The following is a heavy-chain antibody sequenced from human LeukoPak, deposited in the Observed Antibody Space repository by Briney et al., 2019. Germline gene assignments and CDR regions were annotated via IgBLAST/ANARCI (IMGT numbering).Heavy chain of an antibody. V-gene: IGHV1-69*13. CDR3: ARGGITMVRGVPEFDAFDI. Sequence: ASVKVSCKASGGTFSSYAISWVRQAPGQGLEWMGGIIPIFGTANYAQKFQGRVTITADESTSTAYMELSGLRSEDTAVYYCARGGITMVRGVPEFDAFDIWGQGTMVTVSS. CDR1: GGTFSSYA. CDR2: IIPIFGTA. J-gene: IGHJ3*02. D-gene: IGHD3-10*01.